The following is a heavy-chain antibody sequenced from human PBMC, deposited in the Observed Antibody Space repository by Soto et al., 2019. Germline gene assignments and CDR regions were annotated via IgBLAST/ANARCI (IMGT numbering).Heavy chain of an antibody. D-gene: IGHD1-26*01. J-gene: IGHJ6*02. CDR2: INSDGSST. V-gene: IGHV3-74*01. CDR3: AGGGGGSTGGMDV. CDR1: GFTFSSYW. Sequence: EVQLVESGGGLVQPGGSLRLSCAASGFTFSSYWMHWVRQAPGKGLVWVSRINSDGSSTSYADSVKGRFTISRDNAKNTLYLQKDSLRAEDTAVNYCAGGGGGSTGGMDVWGQGTTVTVSS.